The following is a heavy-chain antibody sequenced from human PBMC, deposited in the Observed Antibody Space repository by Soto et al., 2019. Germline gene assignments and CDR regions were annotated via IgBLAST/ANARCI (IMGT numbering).Heavy chain of an antibody. CDR3: ARARITVSWTIVDS. V-gene: IGHV4-38-2*01. D-gene: IGHD6-19*01. Sequence: QVQLQESGPRLVKPSETLSLTCDVSGDSVSRGFYWGWIRQPPGKGLEWIGSIYHSGNTYSNPSLKSLLTVSIDTSNNQFSLKLNSVTAADTAVYFCARARITVSWTIVDSWGQGTLVSVSS. CDR1: GDSVSRGFY. J-gene: IGHJ4*02. CDR2: IYHSGNT.